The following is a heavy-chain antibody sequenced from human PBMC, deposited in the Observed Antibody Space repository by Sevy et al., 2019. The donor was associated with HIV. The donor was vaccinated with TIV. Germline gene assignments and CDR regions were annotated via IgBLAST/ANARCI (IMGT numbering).Heavy chain of an antibody. J-gene: IGHJ6*02. D-gene: IGHD5-18*01. CDR1: GFTFRNAW. CDR3: STDIVVQSGYSYDFSRINPDFSHNSGADV. Sequence: GSLRLSCVASGFTFRNAWMTWVRQVPGKGLEWVGRIVNDPDGGTTDYAAPVKGRFIISRDDSKNTLYLQMNSLKTEDTAVYYCSTDIVVQSGYSYDFSRINPDFSHNSGADVWGQGTTVTVSS. V-gene: IGHV3-15*04. CDR2: IVNDPDGGTT.